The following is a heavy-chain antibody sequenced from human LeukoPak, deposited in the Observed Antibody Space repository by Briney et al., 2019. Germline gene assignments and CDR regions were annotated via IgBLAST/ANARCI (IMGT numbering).Heavy chain of an antibody. CDR3: ARGRYDSSSYQYYFDY. D-gene: IGHD6-13*01. J-gene: IGHJ4*02. CDR2: IIPIFGTA. CDR1: GGTFSSYA. Sequence: SVKVSSKASGGTFSSYAISWVRQAPGQGLEWMGGIIPIFGTANYAQKFQGRVTITADESTSTAYMELSSLRSEDTAVYYCARGRYDSSSYQYYFDYWGQGTLVTVSS. V-gene: IGHV1-69*01.